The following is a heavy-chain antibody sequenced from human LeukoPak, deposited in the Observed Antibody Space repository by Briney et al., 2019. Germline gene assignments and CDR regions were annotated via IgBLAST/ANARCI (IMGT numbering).Heavy chain of an antibody. D-gene: IGHD6-6*01. CDR2: ISYDGSNK. Sequence: GGSLRLSCAASGFTFSSYAMHWVRQAPGKGLEWVAVISYDGSNKYYADSVKGRFTISRDNSKNTLYLQMNSLRAEDTAVYYCAKGSRSIAVDNLCDYWGQGTLVTVSS. V-gene: IGHV3-30-3*01. CDR3: AKGSRSIAVDNLCDY. J-gene: IGHJ4*02. CDR1: GFTFSSYA.